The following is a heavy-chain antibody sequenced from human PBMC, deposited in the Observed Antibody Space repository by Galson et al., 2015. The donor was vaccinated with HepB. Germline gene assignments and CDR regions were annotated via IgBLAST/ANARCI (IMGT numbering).Heavy chain of an antibody. J-gene: IGHJ4*02. CDR1: GYTFTRYA. D-gene: IGHD2-2*01. V-gene: IGHV1-3*01. CDR2: INAGNGNT. CDR3: AREPVLVPSATPYYFDY. Sequence: SVKVSCKASGYTFTRYAIHWVRQAPGQRLEWMGWINAGNGNTKYSQKFQGRVTITRDTSASTAYMELSSLRSEDTAVYYCAREPVLVPSATPYYFDYWGQGTLVTVSS.